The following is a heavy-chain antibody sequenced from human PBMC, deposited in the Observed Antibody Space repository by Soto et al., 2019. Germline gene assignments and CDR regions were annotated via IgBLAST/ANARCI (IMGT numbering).Heavy chain of an antibody. CDR2: IYHSGST. CDR3: ARVEITGTTGGYYYYGMDV. Sequence: SETLSLTCAVSGGSISSSNWWSWVRQPPGKGLEWIGEIYHSGSTNYNPSLKSRVTISVDKSKNQFSLKLSSVTAADTAVYYCARVEITGTTGGYYYYGMDVWGQGTTVTVSS. J-gene: IGHJ6*02. D-gene: IGHD1-7*01. V-gene: IGHV4-4*02. CDR1: GGSISSSNW.